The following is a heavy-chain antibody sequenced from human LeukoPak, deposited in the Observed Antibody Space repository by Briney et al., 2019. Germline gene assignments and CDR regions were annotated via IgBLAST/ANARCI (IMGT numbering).Heavy chain of an antibody. CDR3: ARNGNLAAGTNYYYYGMDV. D-gene: IGHD6-13*01. V-gene: IGHV1-69*04. CDR1: GGTFSSYA. Sequence: SVKVSCKASGGTFSSYATSWVRQAPGQGLEWMGRIIPIFGIANYAQKFQGRVTITADKSTSTAYMELSSLRSEDTAVYYCARNGNLAAGTNYYYYGMDVWGQGTTVTVSS. J-gene: IGHJ6*02. CDR2: IIPIFGIA.